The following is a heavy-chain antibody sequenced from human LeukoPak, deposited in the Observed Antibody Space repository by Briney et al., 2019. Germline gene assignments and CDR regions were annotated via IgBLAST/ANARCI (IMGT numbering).Heavy chain of an antibody. J-gene: IGHJ4*02. V-gene: IGHV4-59*01. D-gene: IGHD3-10*01. CDR3: ARDNGEYYFDY. CDR2: IYYSGST. CDR1: GGSISSYY. Sequence: SETLSLTCTVSGGSISSYYWSWIRQPPGKGLEWIGYIYYSGSTNYNPSLKGRVTISVDTSKNQFSLKLSSVTAADTAVYYCARDNGEYYFDYWGQGTLVTVSS.